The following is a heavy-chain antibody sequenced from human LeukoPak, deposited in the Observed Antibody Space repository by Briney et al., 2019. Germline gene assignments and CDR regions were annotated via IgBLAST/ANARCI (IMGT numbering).Heavy chain of an antibody. D-gene: IGHD3-22*01. CDR2: ISWNSGSI. CDR3: AKDMRYDSSGYQFDY. V-gene: IGHV3-9*01. Sequence: PGRSLRLSCAASGFTFDDYAMHWVRQAPGKGLEWVSGISWNSGSIGYADSVKGRFTISRDNAKNSLYLQMNSLRAENTASYYCAKDMRYDSSGYQFDYWGQGTLVTVSS. CDR1: GFTFDDYA. J-gene: IGHJ4*02.